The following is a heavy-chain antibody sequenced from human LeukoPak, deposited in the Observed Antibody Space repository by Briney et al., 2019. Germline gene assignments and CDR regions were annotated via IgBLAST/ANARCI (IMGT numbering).Heavy chain of an antibody. CDR3: ARGYCGGDCSSYYYYYYYMDV. D-gene: IGHD2-21*02. Sequence: SETLSLTCTVSGGSISSGSYYWSWIRQPAGKGLEWIGRIYTSGSTNYNPSLKSRVTISVDTSKNQFSLKLSSVTAADTAVYYCARGYCGGDCSSYYYYYYYMDVWGKGTTVTISS. CDR1: GGSISSGSYY. CDR2: IYTSGST. V-gene: IGHV4-61*02. J-gene: IGHJ6*03.